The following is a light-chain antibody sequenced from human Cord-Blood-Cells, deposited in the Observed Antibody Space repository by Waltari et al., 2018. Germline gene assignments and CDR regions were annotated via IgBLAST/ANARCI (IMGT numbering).Light chain of an antibody. CDR3: QSYDSSNRV. CDR1: RGSIASNY. CDR2: EDN. V-gene: IGLV6-57*03. J-gene: IGLJ3*02. Sequence: NFMLTQPHSASESPGKTVTISCTRSRGSIASNYVQRYQQRPGSAATTVIYEDNQRPSGVPDRFSGSIDRSSNAASLTISGLKTEDEADYYCQSYDSSNRVFGGGTKLTVL.